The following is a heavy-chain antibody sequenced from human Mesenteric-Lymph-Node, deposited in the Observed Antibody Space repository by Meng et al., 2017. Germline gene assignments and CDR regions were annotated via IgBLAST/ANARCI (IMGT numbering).Heavy chain of an antibody. J-gene: IGHJ2*01. CDR3: ARPGIAAAGTPNWYFDL. CDR2: IYSGGST. Sequence: GESLKISCAASGFTVSSNYMSWVRQAPGKGLEWVSVIYSGGSTDYADSVKGRFTISRDNSKNTLYLQMNSLRAEDTAVYYCARPGIAAAGTPNWYFDLWGRGTLVTVSS. CDR1: GFTVSSNY. D-gene: IGHD6-13*01. V-gene: IGHV3-53*01.